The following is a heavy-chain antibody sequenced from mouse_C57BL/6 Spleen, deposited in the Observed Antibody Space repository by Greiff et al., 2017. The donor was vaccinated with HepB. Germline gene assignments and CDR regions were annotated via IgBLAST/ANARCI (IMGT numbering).Heavy chain of an antibody. V-gene: IGHV5-9-1*02. CDR1: GFTFSSYA. Sequence: EVKLMESGEGLVKPGGSLKLSCAASGFTFSSYAMSWVRQTPEKRLEWVAYISSGGDYIYYADTVKGRYTLSRDNARNTLYLQMSSLKSEDTAMYYCTGGDYYFDYWGQGTTLTVSS. CDR2: ISSGGDYI. J-gene: IGHJ2*01. CDR3: TGGDYYFDY.